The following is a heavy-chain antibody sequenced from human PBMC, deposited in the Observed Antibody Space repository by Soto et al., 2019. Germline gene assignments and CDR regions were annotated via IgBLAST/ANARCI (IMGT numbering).Heavy chain of an antibody. Sequence: QVQLVQSGAEVKKPGSSVKVSCKTSGDIFSGYAISWVRQAPGQVLEWMGGIIPIFGTTNYAQRFHGRVTITADKSTSTVYMELYSLKSEDTAVYYCARDLGSGYDPGEYWGQGTLVTVSS. CDR3: ARDLGSGYDPGEY. V-gene: IGHV1-69*14. J-gene: IGHJ4*02. CDR1: GDIFSGYA. D-gene: IGHD5-12*01. CDR2: IIPIFGTT.